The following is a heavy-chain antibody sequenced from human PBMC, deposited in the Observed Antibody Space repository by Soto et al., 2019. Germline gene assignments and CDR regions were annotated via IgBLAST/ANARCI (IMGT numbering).Heavy chain of an antibody. D-gene: IGHD2-21*02. CDR3: ARQGTYCGGDCHPYNWFDP. J-gene: IGHJ5*02. V-gene: IGHV1-46*03. Sequence: QVQLVQSGAEVKKPGASVKVSCKASGYTFTSYYMHWVRQAPGQGLEWMGIINPSGGSTSYAQKCQGRVTMTRDTSTSTVYMELSSLRSEDTAVYYCARQGTYCGGDCHPYNWFDPWGQGTLVTVSS. CDR2: INPSGGST. CDR1: GYTFTSYY.